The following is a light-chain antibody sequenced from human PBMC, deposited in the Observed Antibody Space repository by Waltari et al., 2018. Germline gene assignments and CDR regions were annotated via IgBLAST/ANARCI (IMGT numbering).Light chain of an antibody. CDR1: KSILYSSNNENY. Sequence: DIVMTQSPDSLAVSLGERATINCKSSKSILYSSNNENYLAWYQQKPGQPPKLLIYWASTRESGVPDRFSGSGSGTDFALTITSLQAEDVAVYYCQQYYSTPPFTFGPGTKVDIK. V-gene: IGKV4-1*01. J-gene: IGKJ3*01. CDR3: QQYYSTPPFT. CDR2: WAS.